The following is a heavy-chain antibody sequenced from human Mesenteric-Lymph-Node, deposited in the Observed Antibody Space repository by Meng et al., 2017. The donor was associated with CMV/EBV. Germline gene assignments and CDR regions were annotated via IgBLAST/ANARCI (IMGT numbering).Heavy chain of an antibody. V-gene: IGHV4-34*01. CDR2: INHSGST. CDR3: ARHQRWLKSEGGFNY. CDR1: GGSFSGYY. D-gene: IGHD4-23*01. Sequence: QWQLQHWGSGLLKPSETLSLTCAVYGGSFSGYYWSWIRQPPGKGLEWIGEINHSGSTNYNPSLKSRVTISVDTSKNQFSLKLSSVTAADTAVYYCARHQRWLKSEGGFNYWGQGTLVTVSS. J-gene: IGHJ4*02.